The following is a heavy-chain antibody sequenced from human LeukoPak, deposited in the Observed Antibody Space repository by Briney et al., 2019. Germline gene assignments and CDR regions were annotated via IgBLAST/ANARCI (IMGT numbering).Heavy chain of an antibody. J-gene: IGHJ4*02. V-gene: IGHV4-39*07. CDR1: GGSISSSSYY. Sequence: SETLSLTCTVSGGSISSSSYYWGWIRQPPGKGLEWIGSIYYSGSTYYNPSLKSRVTISVDTSKNQFSLKLSSVTAADTAVYYCARGYCTNAVCSLGPTQAWGQGTLVTVSP. CDR2: IYYSGST. CDR3: ARGYCTNAVCSLGPTQA. D-gene: IGHD2-8*01.